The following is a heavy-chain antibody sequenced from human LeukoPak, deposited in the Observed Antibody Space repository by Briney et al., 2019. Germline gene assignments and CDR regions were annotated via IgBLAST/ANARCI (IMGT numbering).Heavy chain of an antibody. D-gene: IGHD1-7*01. CDR2: IKQDGSEI. CDR1: GFTFSIYW. CDR3: AREEL. Sequence: GGSLRLSCAASGFTFSIYWLSWVRQAPGKGPEWVASIKQDGSEIYYVDSVKGRFTISRDNGKSSLYLHMNSLRDDDTAVYYCAREELWGQGTLVTVSS. V-gene: IGHV3-7*01. J-gene: IGHJ4*02.